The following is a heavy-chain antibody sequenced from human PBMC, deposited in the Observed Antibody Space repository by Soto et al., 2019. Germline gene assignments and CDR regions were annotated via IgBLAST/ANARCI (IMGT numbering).Heavy chain of an antibody. J-gene: IGHJ3*02. V-gene: IGHV1-18*04. Sequence: ASVKVSCKASGYTFTSYGISWVRQAPGQGLEWMGWISAYNGNTNYAQKLQGRVTMTTDTSTSTAYMELRSLRSDDTAVYYCASAPWYYDFWSGYSPHDAFDIWGQGTMVTVSS. CDR3: ASAPWYYDFWSGYSPHDAFDI. D-gene: IGHD3-3*01. CDR2: ISAYNGNT. CDR1: GYTFTSYG.